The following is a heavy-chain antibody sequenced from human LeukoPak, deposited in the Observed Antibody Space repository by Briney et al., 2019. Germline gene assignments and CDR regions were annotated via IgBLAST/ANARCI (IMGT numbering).Heavy chain of an antibody. CDR3: ARISDSSGYCYDPVWDY. J-gene: IGHJ4*02. CDR1: GFTFSSYA. Sequence: GGSLRLSCAASGFTFSSYAMNWVRQAPGKGLEWVSSISSSSSYIHYADSVKGRFTISRDNAKNSLYLQMNSLRAEDTAVYYCARISDSSGYCYDPVWDYWGQGTLVTVSS. V-gene: IGHV3-21*01. D-gene: IGHD3-22*01. CDR2: ISSSSSYI.